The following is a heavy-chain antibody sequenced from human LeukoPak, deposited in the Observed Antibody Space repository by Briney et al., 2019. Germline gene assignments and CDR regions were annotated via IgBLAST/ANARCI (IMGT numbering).Heavy chain of an antibody. CDR1: GFTFSNAW. Sequence: PGGSLRLSCAASGFTFSNAWMSWVRQAPGKGLEWVGRIKSKTDGGTTDFAAPVKGKFTISRDDSKNTLCLQMNSLRTEDTAVYYCARADSSGYQRQFDYWGQGTLVTVSS. D-gene: IGHD3-22*01. CDR3: ARADSSGYQRQFDY. J-gene: IGHJ4*02. V-gene: IGHV3-15*01. CDR2: IKSKTDGGTT.